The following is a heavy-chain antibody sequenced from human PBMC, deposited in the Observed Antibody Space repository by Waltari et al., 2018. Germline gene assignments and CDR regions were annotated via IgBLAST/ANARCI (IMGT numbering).Heavy chain of an antibody. V-gene: IGHV4-39*02. Sequence: QLQLQESGPGLVKPSETLSLSCPVSGGSLSRCGFYWGWIRQSPGKGLGRIGSVYYSGASYYNPSLESRVTMSIDTSKRHFSLRLTSVTVADTAVYYCVRPERGSYYYFDSWGQGTLVIVSS. D-gene: IGHD3-16*01. J-gene: IGHJ4*02. CDR1: GGSLSRCGFY. CDR3: VRPERGSYYYFDS. CDR2: VYYSGAS.